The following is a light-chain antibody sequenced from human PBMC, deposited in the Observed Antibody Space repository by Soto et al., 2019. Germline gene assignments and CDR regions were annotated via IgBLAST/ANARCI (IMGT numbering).Light chain of an antibody. J-gene: IGKJ2*01. V-gene: IGKV1-6*01. CDR2: GSS. CDR3: LQDFNYPRT. Sequence: ALQMTQSPSSLSASVGDRVTITCRASQDIRSDLGWYQQKPGIAPRLLIYGSSNLQSGVPSRFSGSGSGTEFTLTISSLQPEDFATYYCLQDFNYPRTFGQGTKLELK. CDR1: QDIRSD.